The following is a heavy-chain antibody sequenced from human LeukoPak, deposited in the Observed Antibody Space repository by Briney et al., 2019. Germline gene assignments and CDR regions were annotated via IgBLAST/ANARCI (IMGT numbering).Heavy chain of an antibody. CDR2: IYSGGST. Sequence: GGSLRLSCAASGFTFSSYAMSWVRQAPGKGLEWVSVIYSGGSTYYADSVKGRFTISRDNSKNTLYLQMNSLRAEDTAVYYCARTGIFGVVRGAFDIWGQGTMVTVSS. V-gene: IGHV3-53*01. CDR3: ARTGIFGVVRGAFDI. CDR1: GFTFSSYA. J-gene: IGHJ3*02. D-gene: IGHD3-3*01.